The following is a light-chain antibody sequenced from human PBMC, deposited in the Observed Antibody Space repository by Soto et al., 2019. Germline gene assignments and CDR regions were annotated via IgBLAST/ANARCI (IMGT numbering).Light chain of an antibody. CDR3: LQRGDWPPLT. Sequence: EIVLTQSPATLSLSPGERATLSCRASQSVGSSLAWYQQKPGQAPRLLIYDASNRATGIPARFSGSGSGTDFTLTISILESEDFAVYYCLQRGDWPPLTFGQGTKV. CDR1: QSVGSS. J-gene: IGKJ1*01. CDR2: DAS. V-gene: IGKV3-11*01.